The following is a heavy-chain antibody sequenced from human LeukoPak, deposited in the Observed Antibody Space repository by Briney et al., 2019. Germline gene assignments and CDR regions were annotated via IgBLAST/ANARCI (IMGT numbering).Heavy chain of an antibody. D-gene: IGHD3-22*01. J-gene: IGHJ4*02. CDR3: ARYYYDSSGYYPTHFDY. V-gene: IGHV1-69*04. CDR2: IIPILGIA. CDR1: GGTFSSYA. Sequence: SVKVSCKASGGTFSSYAISWVRQAPGRGLEWMGRIIPILGIANYAQKFQGRVTITADKSTSTAYMELSSLRSEDTAVYYCARYYYDSSGYYPTHFDYWGQGTLVTVSS.